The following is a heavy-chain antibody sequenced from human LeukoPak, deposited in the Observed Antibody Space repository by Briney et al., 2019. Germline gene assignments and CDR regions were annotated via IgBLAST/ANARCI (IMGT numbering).Heavy chain of an antibody. Sequence: SETLSLTCTVSGGSIRSSYYYWGWIRQPPGKGLEWIGYIYYSGSTYYNPSLKSRVTISVDTSKNQFSLKLSSVTAADTAVYYCARTNLIVWFDPWGQGTLVTVSS. CDR1: GGSIRSSYYY. D-gene: IGHD2-21*01. CDR3: ARTNLIVWFDP. V-gene: IGHV4-30-4*08. J-gene: IGHJ5*02. CDR2: IYYSGST.